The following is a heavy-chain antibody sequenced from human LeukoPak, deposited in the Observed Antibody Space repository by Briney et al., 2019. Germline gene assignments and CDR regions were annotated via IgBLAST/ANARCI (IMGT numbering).Heavy chain of an antibody. CDR1: GFTFDDYA. CDR3: ARLWGDATIFDL. J-gene: IGHJ4*02. Sequence: PGRSLRLSRAASGFTFDDYAMHWVRQAPGKGLEWVSGISWNSGIIGYADSVKGRFTVSRDNAKNSLFLQTNSLRAEDTGLYYCARLWGDATIFDLWGQGTLVTVSS. D-gene: IGHD3-16*01. CDR2: ISWNSGII. V-gene: IGHV3-9*01.